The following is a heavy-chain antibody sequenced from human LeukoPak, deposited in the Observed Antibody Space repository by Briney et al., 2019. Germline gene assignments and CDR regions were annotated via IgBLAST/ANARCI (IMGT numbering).Heavy chain of an antibody. D-gene: IGHD5-12*01. CDR2: IYYSGST. V-gene: IGHV4-30-4*08. Sequence: PSETLSLTCAVSGYSVSSNYYWSWIRRPPGKGLEWIGYIYYSGSTYYNPSLKSRVTISVDTSKNQFSLKLSSVTAADTAVYYCARTHSGYDLKDDAFDIWGQGTMVTVSS. CDR3: ARTHSGYDLKDDAFDI. CDR1: GYSVSSNYY. J-gene: IGHJ3*02.